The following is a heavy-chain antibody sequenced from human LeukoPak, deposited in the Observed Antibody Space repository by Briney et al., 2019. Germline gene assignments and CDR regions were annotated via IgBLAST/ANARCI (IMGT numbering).Heavy chain of an antibody. CDR1: GFTFSSYS. D-gene: IGHD3-22*01. CDR3: ARDASSYYYDSSGYYLVHYFDY. Sequence: GGSLRLSCAASGFTFSSYSMNWVRQAPGKGLEWVSSISSSSSYIYYADSVKGRFTISRDNAKNSLYLQMNSLRAEDTAVYYCARDASSYYYDSSGYYLVHYFDYWGQGTLVTVSS. V-gene: IGHV3-21*01. J-gene: IGHJ4*02. CDR2: ISSSSSYI.